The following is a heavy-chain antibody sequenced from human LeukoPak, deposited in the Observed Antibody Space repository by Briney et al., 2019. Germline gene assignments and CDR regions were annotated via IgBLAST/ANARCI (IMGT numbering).Heavy chain of an antibody. CDR2: ISYDGSNK. J-gene: IGHJ5*02. V-gene: IGHV3-30*04. Sequence: GGSLRLSCAASGFTFSSYAMHWVRQAPGKGLEWVAVISYDGSNKYYADSVKGRFTISRDNSKNTLYLQMNSLRAEDTAVYYCARENYYDSSGPGVIRGFDPWGQGTLVTVSS. D-gene: IGHD3-22*01. CDR3: ARENYYDSSGPGVIRGFDP. CDR1: GFTFSSYA.